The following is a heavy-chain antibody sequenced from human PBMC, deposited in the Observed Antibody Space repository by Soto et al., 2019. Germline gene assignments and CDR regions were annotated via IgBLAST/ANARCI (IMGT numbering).Heavy chain of an antibody. CDR2: IYTSGST. D-gene: IGHD3-10*01. Sequence: SETLSLTCTVSGGSISSYYWSWIRQPAGKGLEWIGRIYTSGSTNYNPSLKSRVTMSVDTSKNQFSLKLSSVTAADTAVYYCASSIGSGSYYNPPGYWGQGTMVTFYS. CDR3: ASSIGSGSYYNPPGY. V-gene: IGHV4-4*07. CDR1: GGSISSYY. J-gene: IGHJ4*02.